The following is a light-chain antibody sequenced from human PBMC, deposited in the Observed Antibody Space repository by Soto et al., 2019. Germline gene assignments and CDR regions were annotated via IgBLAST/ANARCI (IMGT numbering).Light chain of an antibody. CDR1: QSVSSN. CDR3: QQYNNWPPWT. CDR2: GAS. V-gene: IGKV3-15*01. J-gene: IGKJ1*01. Sequence: EMLLTQYPGTLSLSPGEGATLSCRASQSVSSNLAWYQQKPGQAPRLLIYGASTRATGIPARFSGSGSGTEFTLTISSLQSEDFAVYYCQQYNNWPPWTFGQGTKVDIK.